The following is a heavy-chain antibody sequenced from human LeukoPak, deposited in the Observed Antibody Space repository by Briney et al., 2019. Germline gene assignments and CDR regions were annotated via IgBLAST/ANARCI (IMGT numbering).Heavy chain of an antibody. V-gene: IGHV3-21*01. CDR2: ITSSSNYI. J-gene: IGHJ6*03. D-gene: IGHD3-10*01. Sequence: PGGSLRLSCAASGFTFSSYSMNWVRQAPGKGLEWVSSITSSSNYIYYEDSVKGRFTISRDDSKNSLFLQMNSLRADDTAAYYCVRGGVGEYDYFNMDVSGKGTTFTVSS. CDR3: VRGGVGEYDYFNMDV. CDR1: GFTFSSYS.